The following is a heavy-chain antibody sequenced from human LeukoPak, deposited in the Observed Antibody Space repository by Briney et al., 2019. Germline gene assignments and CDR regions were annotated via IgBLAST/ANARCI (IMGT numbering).Heavy chain of an antibody. V-gene: IGHV3-30-3*01. Sequence: GGSLRLSCAASGFTFSSYAMHWVRQAPGKGLEWVAVISYDGSNKYYADSVKGRFTISRDNSKNTLYLQMSSLRAEDTAVYYCVKGGIATYNWFDPWGQGTLVTVSS. D-gene: IGHD6-13*01. CDR1: GFTFSSYA. J-gene: IGHJ5*02. CDR2: ISYDGSNK. CDR3: VKGGIATYNWFDP.